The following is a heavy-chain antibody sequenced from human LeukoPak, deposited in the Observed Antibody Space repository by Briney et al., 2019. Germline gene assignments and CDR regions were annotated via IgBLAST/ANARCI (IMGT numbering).Heavy chain of an antibody. J-gene: IGHJ4*02. CDR3: GYSGYDYYFDY. V-gene: IGHV4-39*01. CDR1: GGSISSGSYY. Sequence: SETLSLTCTVSGGSISSGSYYWGWIRQPPGKGLEWIGSIYYSGSTYYNPSLKSRVTISVDTSKNQFSLKLSSVTAADTAVYYCGYSGYDYYFDYWGQGTLVTVSS. D-gene: IGHD5-12*01. CDR2: IYYSGST.